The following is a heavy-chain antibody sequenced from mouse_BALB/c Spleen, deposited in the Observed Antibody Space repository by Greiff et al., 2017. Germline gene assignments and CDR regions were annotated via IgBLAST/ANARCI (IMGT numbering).Heavy chain of an antibody. CDR3: TRNYYGSRYAMDY. V-gene: IGHV6-6*02. J-gene: IGHJ4*01. CDR2: IRLKSNNYAT. CDR1: GFTFSNYW. D-gene: IGHD1-1*01. Sequence: EVQGVESGGGLVQPGGSMKLSCVASGFTFSNYWMNWVRQSPEKGLEWVAEIRLKSNNYATHYAESVKGRFTISRDDSKSSVYLQMNNLRAEDTGIYYCTRNYYGSRYAMDYWGQGTSVTVSS.